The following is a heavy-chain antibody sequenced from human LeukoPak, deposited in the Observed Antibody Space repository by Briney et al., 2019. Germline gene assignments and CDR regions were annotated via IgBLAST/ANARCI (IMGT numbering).Heavy chain of an antibody. CDR1: GGSLSTYY. V-gene: IGHV4-4*07. CDR2: IYTSGST. CDR3: ARFSGNGYYYSWFVL. Sequence: SETLSLTCTVSGGSLSTYYWNWIRQPAGKGLEWIGRIYTSGSTNYNPSLKSRVTISVDASKNQFSLKLISVAAADTAVYYCARFSGNGYYYSWFVLWGQGTLVTVSS. D-gene: IGHD5-24*01. J-gene: IGHJ5*02.